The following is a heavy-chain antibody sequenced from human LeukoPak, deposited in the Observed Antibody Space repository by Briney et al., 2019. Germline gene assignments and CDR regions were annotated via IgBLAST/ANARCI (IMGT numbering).Heavy chain of an antibody. J-gene: IGHJ6*02. CDR3: ARSNYYGSGSYYDGYYYYGMDV. CDR1: GYSFTSYW. CDR2: IDPSDSYT. D-gene: IGHD3-10*01. Sequence: GESLKISCKGSGYSFTSYWIGWVRQMPGKGLEWVGRIDPSDSYTNYSPSFQGHVTISADKFISTAYLQWSSLKASDTAMYYCARSNYYGSGSYYDGYYYYGMDVWGQGTTVTVSS. V-gene: IGHV5-10-1*01.